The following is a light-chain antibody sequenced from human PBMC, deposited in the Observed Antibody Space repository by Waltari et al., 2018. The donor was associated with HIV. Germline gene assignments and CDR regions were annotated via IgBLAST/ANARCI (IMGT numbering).Light chain of an antibody. CDR2: GAS. Sequence: DIQMTQSSSSLSASVGDRVILTCRASQSVSTYLSWYQQKPGQAPRLLIYGASTLQSGVPSHFSGSGSGTDFTLTISSLQPEDFATYYCQQSYGSPRTFGPGTKVAIK. V-gene: IGKV1-39*01. CDR1: QSVSTY. J-gene: IGKJ1*01. CDR3: QQSYGSPRT.